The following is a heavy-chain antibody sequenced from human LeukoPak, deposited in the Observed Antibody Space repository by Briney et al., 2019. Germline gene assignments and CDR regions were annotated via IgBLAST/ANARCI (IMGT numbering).Heavy chain of an antibody. CDR2: IYYSGTT. D-gene: IGHD5-24*01. V-gene: IGHV4-59*01. Sequence: SETLSLTCTVSNGSISSYDWSWIRQPPGRGLEWIGYIYYSGTTNYNPSLKSRVTISVDTSKNQFSLKVSSVTAADTAVYYCASLRDNNFDFWGQGTLVTVSS. J-gene: IGHJ4*02. CDR1: NGSISSYD. CDR3: ASLRDNNFDF.